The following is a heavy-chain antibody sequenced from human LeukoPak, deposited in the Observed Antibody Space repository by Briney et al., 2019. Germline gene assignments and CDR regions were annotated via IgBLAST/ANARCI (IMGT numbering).Heavy chain of an antibody. D-gene: IGHD3-10*01. CDR3: AKGRGWFGELLSDY. J-gene: IGHJ4*02. CDR1: GYTFTSYD. Sequence: ASVKVSCKASGYTFTSYDINWVRQATGQGLEWMGWMNPNSGNTGYAQKFQGRVTITRNTSISTAYMELSSLRSEDTAVYYCAKGRGWFGELLSDYWGQGTLVTVSS. V-gene: IGHV1-8*03. CDR2: MNPNSGNT.